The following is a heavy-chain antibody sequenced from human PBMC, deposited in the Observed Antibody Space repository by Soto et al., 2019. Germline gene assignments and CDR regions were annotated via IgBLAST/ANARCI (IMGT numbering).Heavy chain of an antibody. CDR3: ASKYCPSTICYLFDN. CDR2: IFHRGTS. V-gene: IGHV4-4*02. J-gene: IGHJ4*02. CDR1: GGSITSNHW. D-gene: IGHD2-15*01. Sequence: LSLTCSVSGGSITSNHWWSWVRQAAGKGLEWIGEIFHRGTSHHNPSLESRVTLSVDKSKNQFSLMLTSVTAADTAVYYCASKYCPSTICYLFDNWGQGALVTVS.